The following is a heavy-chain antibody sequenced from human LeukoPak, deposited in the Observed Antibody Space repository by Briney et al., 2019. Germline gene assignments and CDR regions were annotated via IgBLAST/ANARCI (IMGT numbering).Heavy chain of an antibody. CDR3: ARDRRITMIVVINSAFDI. V-gene: IGHV3-7*01. CDR1: GFTFSSYW. CDR2: IKRDGSEK. J-gene: IGHJ3*02. Sequence: GGSLRLSCAASGFTFSSYWMSWVRQAPGKGLEWVANIKRDGSEKYYVDSVKGRFTISRDNAKNSLYLQMNSLRAEDTAVYYCARDRRITMIVVINSAFDIWGQGTMVTVSS. D-gene: IGHD3-22*01.